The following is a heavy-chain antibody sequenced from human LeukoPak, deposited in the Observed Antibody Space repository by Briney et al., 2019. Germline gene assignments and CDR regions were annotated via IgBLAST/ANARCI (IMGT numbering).Heavy chain of an antibody. Sequence: PSETLSLTCTVSGGSISSYYWSWIRQPPGKGLEWIGYIYYSGSTNYNPSLKSRVTISVDKSKNQFSLKLSSVTAADTAVYYCARVGGSGWTRWFDPWGQGTLVTVSS. CDR1: GGSISSYY. D-gene: IGHD6-19*01. V-gene: IGHV4-59*12. CDR3: ARVGGSGWTRWFDP. CDR2: IYYSGST. J-gene: IGHJ5*02.